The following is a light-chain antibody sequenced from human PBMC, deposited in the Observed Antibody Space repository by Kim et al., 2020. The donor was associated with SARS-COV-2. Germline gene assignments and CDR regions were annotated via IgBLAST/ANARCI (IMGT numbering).Light chain of an antibody. V-gene: IGKV3-20*01. CDR2: EAF. CDR1: QSVGSSL. J-gene: IGKJ2*01. CDR3: QQYGSTPYT. Sequence: LPPGERANLSCRASQSVGSSLLAWYQQKPGQAPRLLIYEAFKRVAGIPDRFSGSGSGTDFTLTISRPEPEDFAMYYCQQYGSTPYTFGQGTKLEI.